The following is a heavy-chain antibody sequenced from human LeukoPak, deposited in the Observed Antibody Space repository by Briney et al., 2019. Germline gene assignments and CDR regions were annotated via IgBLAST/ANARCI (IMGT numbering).Heavy chain of an antibody. D-gene: IGHD5-18*01. J-gene: IGHJ4*02. CDR1: GFTFSSYW. CDR2: IKQDGSEK. CDR3: ASNPDTYNVDTAMVTY. V-gene: IGHV3-7*03. Sequence: GGPLRLSCVASGFTFSSYWMSWVRQAPGKGLEWVANIKQDGSEKYYVDSVKGRFTISRDNAQNSLYLQMNSLRAEDTAVYYCASNPDTYNVDTAMVTYWGQGTPVTVSS.